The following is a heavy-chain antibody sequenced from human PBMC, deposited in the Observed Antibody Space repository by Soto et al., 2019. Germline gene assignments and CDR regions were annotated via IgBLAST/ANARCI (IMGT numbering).Heavy chain of an antibody. D-gene: IGHD1-7*01. CDR1: GYTFTSYG. CDR3: ASMVTGTTYYYGMDV. CDR2: ISAYNGNT. Sequence: ASVKVSCKASGYTFTSYGISWVRQAPGQGLEWMGWISAYNGNTNYAQKLQGRVTMTTDTSTSTAYMELRSLRSDDTAVYYCASMVTGTTYYYGMDVWGQGTTVTVSS. J-gene: IGHJ6*02. V-gene: IGHV1-18*01.